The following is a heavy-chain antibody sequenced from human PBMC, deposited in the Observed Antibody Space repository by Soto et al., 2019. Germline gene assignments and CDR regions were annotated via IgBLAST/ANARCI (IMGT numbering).Heavy chain of an antibody. CDR2: ISHSGTS. CDR1: GGSISSSHW. D-gene: IGHD3-9*01. CDR3: ARVVLLITSGAFDA. V-gene: IGHV4-4*02. J-gene: IGHJ3*01. Sequence: QVQLQESGPGLVKPSGTLSLTCAVSGGSISSSHWWTWVRQSPGKGLEYIGEISHSGTSNSNPSLKSRVTLSVESSKNHFSLTMTSVTAADTAVYYCARVVLLITSGAFDAWGKGTPVTVSS.